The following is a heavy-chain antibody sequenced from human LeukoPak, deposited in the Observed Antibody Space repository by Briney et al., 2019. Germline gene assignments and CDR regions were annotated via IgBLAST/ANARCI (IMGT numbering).Heavy chain of an antibody. V-gene: IGHV1-69*13. CDR1: GGTFSSYA. Sequence: GASVKVSCKASGGTFSSYAISWVRQAPGQGLEWMGGIIPIFGTANYAQKLQGRVTITADESTSTAYMELSSLRSEDTAVYYCARGRNIVVVPAATPPYFDYWGQGTLVTVSS. D-gene: IGHD2-2*01. J-gene: IGHJ4*02. CDR2: IIPIFGTA. CDR3: ARGRNIVVVPAATPPYFDY.